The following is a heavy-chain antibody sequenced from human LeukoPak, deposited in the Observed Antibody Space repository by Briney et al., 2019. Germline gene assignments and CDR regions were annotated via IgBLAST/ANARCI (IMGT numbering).Heavy chain of an antibody. J-gene: IGHJ5*02. CDR3: ARDLTDNYCSSTSCKWGSNWFDP. CDR1: GYTFTSYG. CDR2: ISAYNGNT. Sequence: ASVKVSCKASGYTFTSYGISWVRQAPGQGLEWMGWISAYNGNTIYTQKVQGRVTMTTDTSTSTAYMELRSLRSDDTALYYCARDLTDNYCSSTSCKWGSNWFDPWGQGTLVTVSS. D-gene: IGHD2-2*01. V-gene: IGHV1-18*01.